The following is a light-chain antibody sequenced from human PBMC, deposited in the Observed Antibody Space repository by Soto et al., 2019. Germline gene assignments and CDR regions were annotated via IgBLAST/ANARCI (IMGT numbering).Light chain of an antibody. Sequence: DIQMTQSRSTLSASVGDRVTITCRASQSISSWLAWYQQKPGKAPKLLIYKASSLEGGVPSRFSGSGSGTEFTLTISSLQPDDFATYYCQQYNSYWTFGQGTKVDI. CDR2: KAS. CDR3: QQYNSYWT. V-gene: IGKV1-5*03. CDR1: QSISSW. J-gene: IGKJ1*01.